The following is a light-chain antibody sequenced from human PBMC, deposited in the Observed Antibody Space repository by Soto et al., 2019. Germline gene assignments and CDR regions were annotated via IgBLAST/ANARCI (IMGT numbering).Light chain of an antibody. CDR2: DVN. V-gene: IGLV2-14*03. CDR3: TSWTTSTTMI. CDR1: RSDIGAYNF. J-gene: IGLJ2*01. Sequence: QSALTQPASVSGSPGQSITISCTGTRSDIGAYNFVSWYQQHPGEVPKLMLYDVNVRPSGVSNRFSGSKSGNTASLTIFGLQAEDEADYYCTSWTTSTTMIFGGGTKVTVL.